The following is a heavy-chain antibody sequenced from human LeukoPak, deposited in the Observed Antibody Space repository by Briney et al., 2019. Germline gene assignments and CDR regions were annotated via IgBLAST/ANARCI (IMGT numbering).Heavy chain of an antibody. CDR2: IIPIFGTA. CDR1: GGTFSSYA. J-gene: IGHJ3*02. D-gene: IGHD1-26*01. Sequence: SVKVSCKASGGTFSSYAISWVRQAPGQGLEWMGGIIPIFGTANYAQKFQGRVTITADESTSTAYMELSSLRPEDTAVYYCARKVGAKSPGAFDIWGQGTMVTVSS. V-gene: IGHV1-69*13. CDR3: ARKVGAKSPGAFDI.